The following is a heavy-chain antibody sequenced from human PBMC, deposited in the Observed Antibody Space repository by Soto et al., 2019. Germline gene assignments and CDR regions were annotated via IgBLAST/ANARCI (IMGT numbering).Heavy chain of an antibody. Sequence: GGSLRLSCAASGFTVSSNYMSWVRQAPGKGLEWVSVIYSGGSTYYADSVKGRFTISRDNSKNTLYLQMNSLRAEDTAVYYCARALSGDLYFDYWGQGTLVTVSS. D-gene: IGHD4-17*01. CDR3: ARALSGDLYFDY. CDR2: IYSGGST. V-gene: IGHV3-66*01. J-gene: IGHJ4*02. CDR1: GFTVSSNY.